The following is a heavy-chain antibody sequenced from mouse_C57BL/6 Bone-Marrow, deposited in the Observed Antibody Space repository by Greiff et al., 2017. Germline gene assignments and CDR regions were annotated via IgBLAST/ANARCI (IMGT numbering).Heavy chain of an antibody. CDR3: ARGPYYGNYYAMDY. J-gene: IGHJ4*01. Sequence: EVKLMESGPGLVKPSQSLSLTCSVTGYSITSGYYWNWIRQFPGNKLEWMCYISYDGSNNYNPSLKNRISITRDTSKNQFFLKLNSVTTEDTATYYCARGPYYGNYYAMDYWGQGTSVTVSS. CDR1: GYSITSGYY. D-gene: IGHD2-10*01. V-gene: IGHV3-6*01. CDR2: ISYDGSN.